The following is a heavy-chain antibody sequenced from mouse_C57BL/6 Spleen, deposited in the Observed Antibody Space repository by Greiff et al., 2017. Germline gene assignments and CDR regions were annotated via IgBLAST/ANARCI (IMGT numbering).Heavy chain of an antibody. CDR2: INPGSGGT. CDR1: GYAFTNYL. V-gene: IGHV1-54*01. CDR3: ARASESYGSSYYAMDY. D-gene: IGHD1-1*01. Sequence: VQLQQSGAELVRPGTSVKVSCKASGYAFTNYLIEWVKQRPGQGLEWIGVINPGSGGTNYNEKFKGKATLTADKSSSTAYMQHSSLTSEDSAVYFCARASESYGSSYYAMDYWGQGTSVTVSS. J-gene: IGHJ4*01.